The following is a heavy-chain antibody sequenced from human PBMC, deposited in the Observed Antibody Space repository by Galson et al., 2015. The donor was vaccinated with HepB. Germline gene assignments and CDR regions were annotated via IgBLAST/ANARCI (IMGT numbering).Heavy chain of an antibody. CDR1: RFTFSSYS. V-gene: IGHV3-30*14. Sequence: SLRLSCAASRFTFSSYSMSWVRQAPGKGLEWVALISYDGSNRYYADSVKGRFTISRDNSKNTLYLQMNSLRAEDTAVYYCAGSATFDYWGQGTLVTVSS. J-gene: IGHJ4*02. CDR3: AGSATFDY. D-gene: IGHD3-10*01. CDR2: ISYDGSNR.